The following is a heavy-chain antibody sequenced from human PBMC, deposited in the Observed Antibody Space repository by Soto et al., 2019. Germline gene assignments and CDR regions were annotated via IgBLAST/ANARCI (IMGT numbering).Heavy chain of an antibody. D-gene: IGHD1-7*01. Sequence: GASVKVSCKASGGTFSSFAINWVRQAPGQGLEWMGGIIPIFGTANYAQKFQGRVTITADKSTSTAYMELTSLRSEDTAVYYCARRITGPTVRDNWFDPWGQGTLVTVS. V-gene: IGHV1-69*06. CDR3: ARRITGPTVRDNWFDP. CDR1: GGTFSSFA. CDR2: IIPIFGTA. J-gene: IGHJ5*02.